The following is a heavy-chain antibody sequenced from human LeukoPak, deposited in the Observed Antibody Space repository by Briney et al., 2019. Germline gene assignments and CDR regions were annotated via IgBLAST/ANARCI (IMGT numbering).Heavy chain of an antibody. D-gene: IGHD3-22*01. J-gene: IGHJ6*03. Sequence: GGSLRLSCAASGFTFSSYSMNWVRQAPGKGLERVSSISSSSSYIYYADSVKGRFTISRDNSKNTLYLQMNSLRAEDAAVYYCARDPGTYYYDRSGYAPSLYYYYMDVWGKGTTVTVSS. V-gene: IGHV3-21*01. CDR2: ISSSSSYI. CDR3: ARDPGTYYYDRSGYAPSLYYYYMDV. CDR1: GFTFSSYS.